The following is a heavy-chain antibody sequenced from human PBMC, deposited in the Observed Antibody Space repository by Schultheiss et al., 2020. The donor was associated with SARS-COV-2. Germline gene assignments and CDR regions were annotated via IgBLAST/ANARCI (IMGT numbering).Heavy chain of an antibody. CDR3: AREREYQLPPYYYYYYMDV. CDR2: IYYSGST. D-gene: IGHD2-2*01. V-gene: IGHV4-39*07. Sequence: SETLSLTCTVSGGSISSSSYYWGWIRQPPGKGLEWIGSIYYSGSTYYNPSLKSRVTISVDTSKNQFSLKLSSVTAADTAVYYCAREREYQLPPYYYYYYMDVWGKGTTVTVSS. J-gene: IGHJ6*03. CDR1: GGSISSSSYY.